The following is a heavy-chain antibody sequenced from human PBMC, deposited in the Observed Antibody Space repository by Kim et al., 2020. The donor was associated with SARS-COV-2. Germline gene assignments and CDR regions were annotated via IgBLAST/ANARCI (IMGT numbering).Heavy chain of an antibody. J-gene: IGHJ4*02. Sequence: SETLSLTCTVSGGSISNYYWNWIRQAPGKGLEWIGNVYSSASTNYNPSLKSRVTISVDTSKDQFSLKLNSVTAADTAVYYCAGGGGWWTDSWGPGTLVTV. CDR2: VYSSAST. D-gene: IGHD2-15*01. CDR3: AGGGGWWTDS. CDR1: GGSISNYY. V-gene: IGHV4-4*08.